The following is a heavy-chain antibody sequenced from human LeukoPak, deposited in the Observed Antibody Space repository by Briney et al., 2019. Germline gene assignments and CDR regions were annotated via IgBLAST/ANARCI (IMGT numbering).Heavy chain of an antibody. J-gene: IGHJ4*02. V-gene: IGHV3-74*01. CDR1: GFTFSSYW. Sequence: PGGSLRLSCAAPGFTFSSYWMHWVRQAPGKGLVWVSRINSDGSSTNYADSVKGRFTISRDNAKNTLYLQMNSLRAEDTAVYYCARDLMRYYYGSGSSDYWGQGTLVTVSS. CDR3: ARDLMRYYYGSGSSDY. CDR2: INSDGSST. D-gene: IGHD3-10*01.